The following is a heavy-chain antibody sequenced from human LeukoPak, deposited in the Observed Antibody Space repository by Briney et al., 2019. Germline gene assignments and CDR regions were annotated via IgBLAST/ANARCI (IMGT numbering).Heavy chain of an antibody. CDR1: GGSISSGGYY. CDR3: ARVHDLGATGNYFDY. Sequence: SETLSLTCTVSGGSISSGGYYWSWIRQHPGKGLEWIGYIYYSGSTYYNPSLKSRVTISVDTSKNQFSLKLSSVTAADTAVYYCARVHDLGATGNYFDYWGQGTLVTVSS. D-gene: IGHD1-26*01. J-gene: IGHJ4*02. V-gene: IGHV4-31*03. CDR2: IYYSGST.